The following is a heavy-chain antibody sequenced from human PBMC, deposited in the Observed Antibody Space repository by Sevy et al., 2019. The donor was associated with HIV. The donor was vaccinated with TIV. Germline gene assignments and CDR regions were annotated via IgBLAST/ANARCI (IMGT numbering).Heavy chain of an antibody. CDR3: SRLFSCGGDCYYLDY. J-gene: IGHJ4*02. V-gene: IGHV3-30-3*01. D-gene: IGHD2-21*02. CDR1: GFTFSHYD. CDR2: ISHDGNYK. Sequence: GGSLRLSCAASGFTFSHYDVHWVRQAPGKGLEWVAVISHDGNYKNYADSVRDRLTISRDNFKNTLYLQMNSLRVEDTALYFCSRLFSCGGDCYYLDYWGQGALVTVSS.